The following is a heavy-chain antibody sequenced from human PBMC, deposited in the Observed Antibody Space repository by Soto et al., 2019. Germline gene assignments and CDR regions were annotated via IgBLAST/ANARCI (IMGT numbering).Heavy chain of an antibody. CDR3: VRDVGGSGWFAP. J-gene: IGHJ5*02. CDR2: IYSSGTT. CDR1: GISIDNYY. Sequence: NPSETLSLTPTVSGISIDNYYCSWIRQSAGKGLEWIGRIYSSGTTNYNPSLKSRVTMSVDMSKSQFSLNVRSVTAADTAVYYCVRDVGGSGWFAPWGQGTLVTVSS. V-gene: IGHV4-4*07.